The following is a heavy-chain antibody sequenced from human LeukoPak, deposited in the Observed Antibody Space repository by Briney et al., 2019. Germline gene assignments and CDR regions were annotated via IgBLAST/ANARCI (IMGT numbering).Heavy chain of an antibody. CDR3: ARGDGLGILFDY. CDR1: GGSISSGGYY. D-gene: IGHD3/OR15-3a*01. J-gene: IGHJ4*02. CDR2: IYHSGST. Sequence: SETLSLTCTVSGGSISSGGYYWSWLRQPPGKGLEWIGYIYHSGSTYYNPSLKSRVTISVDTSKNQFSLKLSSVTAADTAVYYCARGDGLGILFDYWGQGTLVTVSS. V-gene: IGHV4-30-2*01.